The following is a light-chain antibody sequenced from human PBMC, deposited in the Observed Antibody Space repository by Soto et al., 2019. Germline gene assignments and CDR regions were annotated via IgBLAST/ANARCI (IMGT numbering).Light chain of an antibody. J-gene: IGLJ1*01. CDR2: DDN. V-gene: IGLV1-51*01. CDR3: GSWDSSLSAYV. CDR1: SSNIGGNS. Sequence: APGRKVTISCSGSSSNIGGNSVSWYQQLPGTAPKLLIYDDNKRPSGIPDRFSGSKSGTSATLGITGFQTGDEADYYCGSWDSSLSAYVSGTGTKVTVL.